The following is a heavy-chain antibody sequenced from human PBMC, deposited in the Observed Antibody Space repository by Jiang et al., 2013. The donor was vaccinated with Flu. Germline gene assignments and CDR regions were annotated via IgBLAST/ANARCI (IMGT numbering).Heavy chain of an antibody. CDR3: ASVAVVSTDWENDAFDI. Sequence: GPGLVKPSQTLSLTCTVSGGSISSGSYYWSWIRQPAGKGLEWIGRIYTSGSTNYNPSLKSRVTISVDTSKNQFSLKLSSVTAADTAVYYCASVAVVSTDWENDAFDIWGQGTMVTVSS. CDR2: IYTSGST. V-gene: IGHV4-61*02. D-gene: IGHD4-23*01. J-gene: IGHJ3*02. CDR1: GGSISSGSYY.